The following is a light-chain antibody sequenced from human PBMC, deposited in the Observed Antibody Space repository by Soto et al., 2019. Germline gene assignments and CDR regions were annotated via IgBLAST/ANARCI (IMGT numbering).Light chain of an antibody. CDR3: QQYGSSLYT. J-gene: IGKJ2*01. CDR2: AAS. Sequence: EIVLTQSPGTLSLSPGERATLSCRAGQTVNNKYVAWYQQKSGQAPRLLIFAASSRATGIPDRFSGSGSGTDFTLTISRLEPEDFAVYYCQQYGSSLYTFGQGTKLEIK. CDR1: QTVNNKY. V-gene: IGKV3-20*01.